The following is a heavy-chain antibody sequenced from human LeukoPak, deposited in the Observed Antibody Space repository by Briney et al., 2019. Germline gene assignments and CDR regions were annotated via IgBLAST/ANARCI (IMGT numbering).Heavy chain of an antibody. Sequence: PSGTLSLTSAQPLDSPLAPMPSPGSVRQPAGKGLEWIRRVYMSVSTNYNPSLKSRVTISVDTSMNKFSLKLSSVTAADTAVYYCARDALGYCGGDCYFAAFDIWGKGTMVTVSS. CDR3: ARDALGYCGGDCYFAAFDI. V-gene: IGHV4-61*02. D-gene: IGHD2-21*02. CDR1: DSPLAPMPS. J-gene: IGHJ3*02. CDR2: VYMSVST.